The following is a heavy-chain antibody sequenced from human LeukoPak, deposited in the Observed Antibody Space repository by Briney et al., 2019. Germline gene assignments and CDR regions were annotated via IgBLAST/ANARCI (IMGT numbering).Heavy chain of an antibody. V-gene: IGHV3-74*01. CDR1: GFTFSSYW. Sequence: GGSLRLSCAASGFTFSSYWMHWVRQAPGKGLVWVSRINSDGSSTSYADSVKGRFTISRDNSKNTLYLQMNSLRAEDTAVYYCARPMTTVTHDAFDIWGQGTMVTVSS. D-gene: IGHD4-11*01. CDR3: ARPMTTVTHDAFDI. CDR2: INSDGSST. J-gene: IGHJ3*02.